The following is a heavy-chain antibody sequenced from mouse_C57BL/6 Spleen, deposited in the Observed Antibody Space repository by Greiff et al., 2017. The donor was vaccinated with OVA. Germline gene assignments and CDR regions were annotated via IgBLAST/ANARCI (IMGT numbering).Heavy chain of an antibody. V-gene: IGHV1-50*01. CDR2: IDPSDSYT. J-gene: IGHJ3*01. CDR3: AGYYGSSEAWFAY. CDR1: GYTFTSYW. D-gene: IGHD1-1*01. Sequence: QVQLQQPGAELVKPGASVKLSCKASGYTFTSYWMQWVKQRPGQGLEWIGEIDPSDSYTNYNQKFKGKATLTVDTSSSTAYMQLSSLTSEDSAVYYCAGYYGSSEAWFAYWGQGTLVTVSA.